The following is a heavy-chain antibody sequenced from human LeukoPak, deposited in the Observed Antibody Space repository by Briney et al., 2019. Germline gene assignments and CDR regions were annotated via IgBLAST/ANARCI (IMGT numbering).Heavy chain of an antibody. CDR1: GLTFRNYG. Sequence: PGRSLRLSCAASGLTFRNYGMHWVRQAPGKGLEWVTVIWPDGNKKYYADSVEGRLTISRDNSKNTLYLQMHSLRGEDTAVYYCARDADGYDGLGGGLDVWGQGTMVTVSS. V-gene: IGHV3-33*01. D-gene: IGHD3-16*01. J-gene: IGHJ3*01. CDR3: ARDADGYDGLGGGLDV. CDR2: IWPDGNKK.